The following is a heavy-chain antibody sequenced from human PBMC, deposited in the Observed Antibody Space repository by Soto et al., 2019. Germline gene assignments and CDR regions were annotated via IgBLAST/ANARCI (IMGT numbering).Heavy chain of an antibody. CDR3: ASLRADYYDSSGYEFDY. CDR1: GGSISSSNW. J-gene: IGHJ4*02. Sequence: SETLSLTCAVSGGSISSSNWWSWVRQPPGKGLEWIGEIYHSGSTNYNPSLKSRVTISVDTSKNQFSLKLSSVTAADTAVYYCASLRADYYDSSGYEFDYWGQGTLVTVSS. CDR2: IYHSGST. D-gene: IGHD3-22*01. V-gene: IGHV4-4*02.